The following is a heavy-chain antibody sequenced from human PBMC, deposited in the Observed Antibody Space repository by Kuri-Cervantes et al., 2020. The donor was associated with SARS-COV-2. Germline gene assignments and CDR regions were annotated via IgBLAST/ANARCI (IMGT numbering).Heavy chain of an antibody. V-gene: IGHV3-30-3*01. CDR2: ISYDGSNK. J-gene: IGHJ6*02. Sequence: GGSLRLSCAASGFTFSSYAMHWVRQAPGKGLEWVAVISYDGSNKYYADSVKGRFTIPRDNSKNTLYLQMNSLRAEDTAVYYCARVWRGELYYCYGMDVWGQGTTVTVSS. D-gene: IGHD3-3*01. CDR1: GFTFSSYA. CDR3: ARVWRGELYYCYGMDV.